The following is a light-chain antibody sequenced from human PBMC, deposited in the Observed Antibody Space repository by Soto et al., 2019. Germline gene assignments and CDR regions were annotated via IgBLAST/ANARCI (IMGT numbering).Light chain of an antibody. J-gene: IGKJ5*01. Sequence: EIVMTQSPATLSVSPGERATLSCRASQSVSSNLAWYQQKPGQAPRLLIYGASTRATGIPARFSGSGSGTAFTLTISSLQYEDFAVYYCQQYNNCPPITFGQGTRLEIK. V-gene: IGKV3-15*01. CDR3: QQYNNCPPIT. CDR1: QSVSSN. CDR2: GAS.